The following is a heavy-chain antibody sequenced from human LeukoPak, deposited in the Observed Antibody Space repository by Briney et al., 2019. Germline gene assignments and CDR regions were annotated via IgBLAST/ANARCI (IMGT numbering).Heavy chain of an antibody. Sequence: GGSLRLSCAASGFTVSNYWMTWVRQPPGKGLEWVANIGQDGGEKYYVDSVKGRFTISRDNTKDSLYLQMNSLGAEDTALYYCARLRGGGYWGRGTLVTVSS. CDR3: ARLRGGGY. CDR1: GFTVSNYW. J-gene: IGHJ4*02. D-gene: IGHD2-15*01. V-gene: IGHV3-7*01. CDR2: IGQDGGEK.